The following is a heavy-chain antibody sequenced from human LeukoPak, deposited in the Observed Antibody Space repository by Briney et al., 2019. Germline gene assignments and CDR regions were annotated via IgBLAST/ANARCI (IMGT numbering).Heavy chain of an antibody. J-gene: IGHJ4*02. CDR2: ISYDGSNK. Sequence: PGRSLRLSCAAFGFTFSSYAMHWVRQAPGKGLEWVAVISYDGSNKYYADSVKGRFTISRDNSKNTLYLQMNSLRAEDTAVYYCARDPYCSSTSCPIGGYWGQGTLVTVSS. CDR3: ARDPYCSSTSCPIGGY. CDR1: GFTFSSYA. V-gene: IGHV3-30-3*01. D-gene: IGHD2-2*01.